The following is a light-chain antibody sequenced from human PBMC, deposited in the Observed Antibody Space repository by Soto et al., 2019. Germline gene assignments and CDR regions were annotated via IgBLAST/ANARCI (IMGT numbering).Light chain of an antibody. Sequence: DIVMTQSPATLSVSPGERATLSCGASQSVSSNLAWYQQKPGQAPRLLIYGASTRATGIPARFSGSGSGTEFTLTISSLQSEDFAVYYCQQYNNWTFGQGTKV. CDR1: QSVSSN. J-gene: IGKJ1*01. V-gene: IGKV3-15*01. CDR3: QQYNNWT. CDR2: GAS.